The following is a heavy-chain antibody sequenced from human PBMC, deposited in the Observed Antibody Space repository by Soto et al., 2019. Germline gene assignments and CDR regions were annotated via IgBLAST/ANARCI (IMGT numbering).Heavy chain of an antibody. CDR3: ASGWRVDAFDI. D-gene: IGHD3-3*01. V-gene: IGHV3-53*04. CDR2: IYSGGST. Sequence: EVQLVESGGGLVQPGGSLRLSCAASGFTVSSSYMSYVRQAPGKGLEWVSVIYSGGSTFYADSVKGRFTISRHNSNNTLYLQRNSLRAEDTAVYYCASGWRVDAFDIWGQGTMVTVSS. CDR1: GFTVSSSY. J-gene: IGHJ3*02.